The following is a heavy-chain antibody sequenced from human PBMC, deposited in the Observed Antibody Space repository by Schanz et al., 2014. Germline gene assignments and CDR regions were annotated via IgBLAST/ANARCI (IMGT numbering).Heavy chain of an antibody. CDR2: LNTYLGKP. D-gene: IGHD2-8*01. CDR1: GYTFNSYA. J-gene: IGHJ4*02. Sequence: QVQLVQSGSELKKPGASVKVSCKTSGYTFNSYALHWVRQAPGQGLEWMGWLNTYLGKPTYAQGFTGRFVFSLDTSVSTAYLQISSLKAADTAVYYCARNGGLGVLEPTDLDSWGPGTLVTVSS. V-gene: IGHV7-4-1*02. CDR3: ARNGGLGVLEPTDLDS.